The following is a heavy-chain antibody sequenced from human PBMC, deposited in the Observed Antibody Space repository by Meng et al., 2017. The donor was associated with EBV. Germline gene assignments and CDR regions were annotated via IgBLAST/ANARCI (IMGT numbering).Heavy chain of an antibody. D-gene: IGHD3-10*01. J-gene: IGHJ4*02. CDR1: GGTFRSDA. CDR3: ASESGRGFTPDY. V-gene: IGHV1-69*01. CDR2: LIPMSDAP. Sequence: QVQVVQSGAEVKKPVSSVKVSCWTSGGTFRSDAVSWVRQAPGQGLEWMGGLIPMSDAPHYAQKFQGRVTITADESTSTHYMHLSGLTSDDTAVYYCASESGRGFTPDYWGQGTLVTVSS.